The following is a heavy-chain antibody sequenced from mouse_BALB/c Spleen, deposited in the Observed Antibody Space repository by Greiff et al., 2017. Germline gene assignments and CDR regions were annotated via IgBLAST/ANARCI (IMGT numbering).Heavy chain of an antibody. CDR3: ARHGGNYEGWYFDV. CDR1: GFTFSSYA. Sequence: EVQLQQSGGGLVKPGGSLKLSCAASGFTFSSYAMSWVRQTPEKRLEWVATISSGGSYTYYPDSVKGRFTISRDNAKNTLYLQMSSLRSEDTAMYYCARHGGNYEGWYFDVWGAGTTVTVSS. J-gene: IGHJ1*01. V-gene: IGHV5-9-3*01. CDR2: ISSGGSYT. D-gene: IGHD2-1*01.